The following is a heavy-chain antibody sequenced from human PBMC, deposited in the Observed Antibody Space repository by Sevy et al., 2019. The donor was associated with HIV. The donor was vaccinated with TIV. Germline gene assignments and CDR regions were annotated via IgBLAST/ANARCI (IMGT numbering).Heavy chain of an antibody. J-gene: IGHJ4*02. CDR1: GFTFSSYS. V-gene: IGHV3-21*01. CDR2: ISSSSSYI. CDR3: AREHIVATYDY. Sequence: GGSLRLSCAASGFTFSSYSMNWVRQAPGKGLEWVSFISSSSSYIYYADSVKGRFTISRDNAKNSLYLQMNSLRAEDTAVYYCAREHIVATYDYWGQGTLVTVSS. D-gene: IGHD5-12*01.